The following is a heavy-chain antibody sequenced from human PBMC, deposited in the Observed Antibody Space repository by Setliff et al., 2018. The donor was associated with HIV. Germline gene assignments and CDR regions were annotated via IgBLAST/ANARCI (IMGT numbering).Heavy chain of an antibody. Sequence: ESGPTLVNPTQPLTLTCSFSGFSLNTAGVGVAWIRQPPGKALEWLALIYWDDDKRFSPSLSSRLTITKDTSKNQVVLTMANMDPVDTATYFCAHYYDSSGFYNSFDYWGQGALVTVSS. D-gene: IGHD3-22*01. CDR2: IYWDDDK. CDR1: GFSLNTAGVG. J-gene: IGHJ4*02. V-gene: IGHV2-5*02. CDR3: AHYYDSSGFYNSFDY.